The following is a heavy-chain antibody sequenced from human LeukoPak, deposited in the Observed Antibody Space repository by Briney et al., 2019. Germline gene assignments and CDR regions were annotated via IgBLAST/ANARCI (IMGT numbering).Heavy chain of an antibody. CDR2: ISSSSSTI. V-gene: IGHV3-48*01. CDR1: GFTFSSYS. Sequence: PGGSLRLSCAASGFTFSSYSMNWVRRAPGKGLEWVSYISSSSSTIYYADSVKGRFTISRDNAKNSLYLQMNSLRAEDTAVYYCARVGTEFHIDYWGQGTLVTVSS. J-gene: IGHJ4*02. D-gene: IGHD2-21*01. CDR3: ARVGTEFHIDY.